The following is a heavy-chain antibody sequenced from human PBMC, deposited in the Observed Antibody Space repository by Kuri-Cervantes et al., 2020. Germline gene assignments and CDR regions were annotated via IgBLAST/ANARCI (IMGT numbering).Heavy chain of an antibody. V-gene: IGHV3-23*01. CDR2: ISARGSST. J-gene: IGHJ4*02. CDR3: AKDPNFDY. CDR1: GFTFSIYA. Sequence: GESLKISCAASGFTFSIYAMSWVRQAPGKGLEWVSGISARGSSTYYADSVKGRFTISRDDSKNTLYLQMNSLRAEDTAVYYCAKDPNFDYWGQGTLVTVSS.